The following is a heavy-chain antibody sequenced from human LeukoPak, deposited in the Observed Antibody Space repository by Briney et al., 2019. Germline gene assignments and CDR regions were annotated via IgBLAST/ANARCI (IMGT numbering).Heavy chain of an antibody. Sequence: ASVKVSCKASGYTFTGYYMHWVRQAPGQGLEWMGWINPNSGGTNYAQKFQGRVTMTRDTSISTAYMELSRLRSDDTVVYYCARDGFSATYGSSLPIDYWGQGTLVTVSS. V-gene: IGHV1-2*02. CDR1: GYTFTGYY. CDR2: INPNSGGT. D-gene: IGHD6-13*01. J-gene: IGHJ4*02. CDR3: ARDGFSATYGSSLPIDY.